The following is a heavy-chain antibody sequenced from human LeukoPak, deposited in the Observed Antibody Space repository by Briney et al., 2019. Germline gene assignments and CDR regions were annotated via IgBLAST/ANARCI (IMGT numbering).Heavy chain of an antibody. D-gene: IGHD2-15*01. J-gene: IGHJ4*02. Sequence: GESLKISCQGSGYSFTNYWIGWVRHMPGKGLEWMGIIYPGDSDTRYSPSFQGQVTISADKSISTAYLQWSSLKASDTAMYYCARIYCSGGTCHPLRYFDYWGQGTLVTVSS. CDR2: IYPGDSDT. CDR3: ARIYCSGGTCHPLRYFDY. CDR1: GYSFTNYW. V-gene: IGHV5-51*01.